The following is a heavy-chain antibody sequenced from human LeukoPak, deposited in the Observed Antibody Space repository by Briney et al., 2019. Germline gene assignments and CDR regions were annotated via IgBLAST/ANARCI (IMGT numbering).Heavy chain of an antibody. V-gene: IGHV3-23*01. CDR3: AIKANDAFDI. CDR1: GFTFSNYA. CDR2: ISGCGGST. Sequence: GGSLRLSCAASGFTFSNYAMSWVRQAPGKGLEWVSVISGCGGSTYYADPVKGRFTISRDNSKNTLYLQMNSLRAEYTAVYYCAIKANDAFDIWGQGTMVTVSS. J-gene: IGHJ3*02.